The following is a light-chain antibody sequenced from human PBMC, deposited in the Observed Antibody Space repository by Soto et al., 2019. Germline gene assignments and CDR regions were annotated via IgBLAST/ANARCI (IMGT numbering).Light chain of an antibody. CDR3: HQYNYWPPYT. CDR1: QSVSTN. Sequence: EIVMTQSPATLSVFPGERATLSCRASQSVSTNLAWYQQKPGQAPRLLIYGASARATGIPARFSGSGSGIEFTLTISSLPSEDFAVYYGHQYNYWPPYTFGQGTKLEIK. CDR2: GAS. V-gene: IGKV3-15*01. J-gene: IGKJ2*01.